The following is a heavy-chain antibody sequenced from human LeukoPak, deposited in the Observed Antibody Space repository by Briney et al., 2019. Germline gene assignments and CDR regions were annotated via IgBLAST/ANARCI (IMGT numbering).Heavy chain of an antibody. D-gene: IGHD6-19*01. J-gene: IGHJ6*03. Sequence: GASVKVSCKASGYTFTDYSMHWVRQAPGQGREWRGWINPNSGGRKYAQKFQGRVTMTRDTSISTAYMELSGLGFDDTAVYYCARNGHISAWSYYYYYVDVWGIGTTVTVSS. CDR1: GYTFTDYS. CDR3: ARNGHISAWSYYYYYVDV. CDR2: INPNSGGR. V-gene: IGHV1-2*02.